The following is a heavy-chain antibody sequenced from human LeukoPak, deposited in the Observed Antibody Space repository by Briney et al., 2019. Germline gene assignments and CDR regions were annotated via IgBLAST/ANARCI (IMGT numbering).Heavy chain of an antibody. CDR2: SYYSGST. D-gene: IGHD3-22*01. J-gene: IGHJ5*02. V-gene: IGHV4-31*03. CDR3: ARTYYYDSSGKTVWFDP. CDR1: GGYISSGGYY. Sequence: PSETLSLTCTVSGGYISSGGYYWSWIRQHPGKGLEWIGYSYYSGSTYYNPSLKSRVTISVDTSKNQFSLKLSSVTAADTAVYYCARTYYYDSSGKTVWFDPWGQGTLVTVSS.